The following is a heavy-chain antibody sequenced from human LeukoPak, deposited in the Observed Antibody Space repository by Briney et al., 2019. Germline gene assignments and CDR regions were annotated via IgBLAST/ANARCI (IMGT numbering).Heavy chain of an antibody. J-gene: IGHJ4*02. Sequence: GASVKVSCKASGYTFTGYYMHWVRQAPGQGLEWMGWINPNSGGTNYAQKFQGRVTMTRDTSISTAYMELSRLRSDDTAVYYCARSCSSTSCSLDHWGQGTLVTVSS. V-gene: IGHV1-2*02. D-gene: IGHD2-2*01. CDR3: ARSCSSTSCSLDH. CDR2: INPNSGGT. CDR1: GYTFTGYY.